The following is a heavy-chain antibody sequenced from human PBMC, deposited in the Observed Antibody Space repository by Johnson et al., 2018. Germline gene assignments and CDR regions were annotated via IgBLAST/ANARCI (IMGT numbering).Heavy chain of an antibody. CDR3: ARVTTENFQH. CDR1: GFTFSDYY. D-gene: IGHD1-1*01. Sequence: VQLVESGGGLVKPGGSLRLSCAASGFTFSDYYMSWIRQAPGKGLEWVSYISSSGSTIYDTDSVQDRFTISRDKAKNSLYLQMNSLRAGGTAVYDCARVTTENFQHWGQGTLVTVCS. J-gene: IGHJ1*01. CDR2: ISSSGSTI. V-gene: IGHV3-11*01.